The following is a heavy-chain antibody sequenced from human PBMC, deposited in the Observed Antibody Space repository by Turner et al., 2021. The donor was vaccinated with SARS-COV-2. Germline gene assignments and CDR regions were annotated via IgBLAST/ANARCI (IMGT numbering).Heavy chain of an antibody. V-gene: IGHV1-2*02. CDR2: INPSSGGT. Sequence: VQLVQSGAVVKKRGAAVKVSCKASGYTFTAYDMHWVRQAPGQVFEWMEWINPSSGGTNYAQKFQGRVTMTRDTSISTAYMELSRLRSDDTAVYYCARGLRDFDYWGQGTLVTVSS. J-gene: IGHJ4*02. CDR1: GYTFTAYD. D-gene: IGHD3-10*01. CDR3: ARGLRDFDY.